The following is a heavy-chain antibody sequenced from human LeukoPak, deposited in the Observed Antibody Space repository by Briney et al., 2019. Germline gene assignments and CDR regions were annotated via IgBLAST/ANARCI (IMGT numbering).Heavy chain of an antibody. CDR2: IYHSGST. CDR1: GGSISSSNW. D-gene: IGHD1-26*01. J-gene: IGHJ6*03. Sequence: SGTLSLTCAVSGGSISSSNWWSWVRQPPGKGLEWIGEIYHSGSTNYNPSLKSRVTISVDTSKNQFSLKLSSVTAADTAVYYCARLLATQDYYYYMDVWGKGTTVTVSS. CDR3: ARLLATQDYYYYMDV. V-gene: IGHV4-4*02.